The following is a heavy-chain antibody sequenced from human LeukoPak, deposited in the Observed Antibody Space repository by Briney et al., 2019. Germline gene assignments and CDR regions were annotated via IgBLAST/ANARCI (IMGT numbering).Heavy chain of an antibody. D-gene: IGHD2-15*01. CDR3: ATAGGDGSRMGFDP. Sequence: GGAPRISCADSGFTFSRDLMHWGPQTPGKGLGWGSCISADGSVTRYADSVKGRFTISRDNTKSTLYLQMHSLRAEDTAVYYCATAGGDGSRMGFDPWGQGTLVTVSS. CDR2: ISADGSVT. V-gene: IGHV3-74*01. CDR1: GFTFSRDL. J-gene: IGHJ5*02.